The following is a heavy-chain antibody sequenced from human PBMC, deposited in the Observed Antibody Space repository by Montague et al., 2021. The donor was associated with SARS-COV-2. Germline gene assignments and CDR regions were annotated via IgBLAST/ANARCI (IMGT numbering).Heavy chain of an antibody. CDR3: ARDGDYDYIWGSYRPYYFDN. V-gene: IGHV4-4*07. CDR2: IYTTGST. J-gene: IGHJ4*02. Sequence: SETLSLTCTVSGGSINRYYWSWIRQPAGKGLEWIGRIYTTGSTNSNPSLMSRVTMSVDTSKNQFSLNLSSVTAADTAIYYCARDGDYDYIWGSYRPYYFDNWGQGTLDTVSS. D-gene: IGHD3-16*02. CDR1: GGSINRYY.